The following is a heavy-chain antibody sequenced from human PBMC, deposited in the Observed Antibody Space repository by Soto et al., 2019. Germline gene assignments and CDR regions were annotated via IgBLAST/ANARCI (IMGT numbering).Heavy chain of an antibody. Sequence: GGSLRLSCAASGFTFSSYGMHWVRQAPGKGLEWVAVISYDGSNKYYADSVKGRFTISRDNSKNTLYLQMNSLRAEDTAVYYCAKEHLREMATISDYFDYRGQGTQVTVSS. V-gene: IGHV3-30*18. J-gene: IGHJ4*02. CDR2: ISYDGSNK. D-gene: IGHD5-12*01. CDR1: GFTFSSYG. CDR3: AKEHLREMATISDYFDY.